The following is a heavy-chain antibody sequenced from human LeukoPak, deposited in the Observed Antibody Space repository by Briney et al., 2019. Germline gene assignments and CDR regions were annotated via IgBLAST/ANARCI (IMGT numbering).Heavy chain of an antibody. CDR1: GYTFTGYY. V-gene: IGHV1-2*02. CDR3: ATAEVGATYPFDY. J-gene: IGHJ4*02. D-gene: IGHD1-26*01. CDR2: INPNSGGT. Sequence: ASVKVSCKASGYTFTGYYMHWVRQAPGQGLEWMGWINPNSGGTNYAQKFQGRVTMTEDTSTDTAYMELSSLRSEDTAVYYCATAEVGATYPFDYWGQGTLVTVSS.